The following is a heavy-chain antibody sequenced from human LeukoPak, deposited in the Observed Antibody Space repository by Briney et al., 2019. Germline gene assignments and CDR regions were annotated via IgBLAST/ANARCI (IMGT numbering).Heavy chain of an antibody. J-gene: IGHJ4*02. CDR1: GFIFSNYG. CDR2: IWNDGSNK. D-gene: IGHD6-19*01. V-gene: IGHV3-33*08. Sequence: GGSLRLSCTASGFIFSNYGMHWVRQAPGKGLEWVAVIWNDGSNKYYADSVKGRFTVSRDNSKNTLYLQMNSLRAEDTAVYYCATAVASSSGWYADYWGQGTLVTVSS. CDR3: ATAVASSSGWYADY.